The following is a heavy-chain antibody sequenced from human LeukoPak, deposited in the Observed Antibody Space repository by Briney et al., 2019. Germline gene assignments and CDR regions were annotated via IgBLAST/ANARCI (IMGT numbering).Heavy chain of an antibody. V-gene: IGHV3-7*03. J-gene: IGHJ4*02. D-gene: IGHD5-24*01. CDR1: GFMFSSNW. Sequence: GGSLRLSCAASGFMFSSNWMSWVRLAPGKGLEWVTNIKEDGTETYYVDSVKGRFTISRDNAKNSLYLQMNSLRVEDTAVYYCAKEGRSLQTYWGQGTLVTVSS. CDR2: IKEDGTET. CDR3: AKEGRSLQTY.